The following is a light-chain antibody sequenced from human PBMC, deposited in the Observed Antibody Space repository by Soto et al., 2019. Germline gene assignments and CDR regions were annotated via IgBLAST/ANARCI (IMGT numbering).Light chain of an antibody. Sequence: EIVMTQSPATLSVSPGERATLSCRASQSVSSNLAWYQQKPGQAPRLLIYGASTRATGIPARFSGSGFGTEFTLTISSMQSEDFAIYDCQQYNNWPAWSLGQGTKVGIK. CDR3: QQYNNWPAWS. J-gene: IGKJ1*01. V-gene: IGKV3-15*01. CDR2: GAS. CDR1: QSVSSN.